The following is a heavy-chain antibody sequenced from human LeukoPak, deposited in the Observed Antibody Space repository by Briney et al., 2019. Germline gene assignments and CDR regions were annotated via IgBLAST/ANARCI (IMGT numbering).Heavy chain of an antibody. CDR3: ARNILFAFDI. CDR2: YYSGGDT. V-gene: IGHV3-53*01. D-gene: IGHD2/OR15-2a*01. J-gene: IGHJ3*02. CDR1: GFTVSSNY. Sequence: GGSLRLSCAASGFTVSSNYMTWVRQAPGKGLEWVSVYYSGGDTYYADSMKGRFTISRDNSKNTLYLQVNSLRAEDTAMYYCARNILFAFDIWGQGTMVTVSS.